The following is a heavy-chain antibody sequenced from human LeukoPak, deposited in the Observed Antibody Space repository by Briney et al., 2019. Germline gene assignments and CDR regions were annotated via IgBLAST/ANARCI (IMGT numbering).Heavy chain of an antibody. Sequence: GGSLRLSCGASGFIFSDYAMHWVRQAPGKGLEWVAIISYDGGSKYYAGSVQGRFTISRDNSKNTLYLQMNSLSTEDTAVYYCVTEVSGSFPTWGQGTLVTVSS. D-gene: IGHD1-26*01. CDR1: GFIFSDYA. V-gene: IGHV3-30*04. CDR3: VTEVSGSFPT. CDR2: ISYDGGSK. J-gene: IGHJ4*02.